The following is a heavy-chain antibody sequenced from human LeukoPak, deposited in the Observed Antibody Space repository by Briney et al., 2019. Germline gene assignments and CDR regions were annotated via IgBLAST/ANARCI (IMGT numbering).Heavy chain of an antibody. Sequence: GGSLRLFCAASGFTFSSYAMHWVRQAPGKGLEWVAVISYDGSNKYYADSVKGRFTISRDNSKNTLYLQMNSLRAEDTAVYYCARGDYGDRGYFDYWGQGTLVTVSS. CDR3: ARGDYGDRGYFDY. CDR1: GFTFSSYA. CDR2: ISYDGSNK. D-gene: IGHD4-17*01. V-gene: IGHV3-30*04. J-gene: IGHJ4*02.